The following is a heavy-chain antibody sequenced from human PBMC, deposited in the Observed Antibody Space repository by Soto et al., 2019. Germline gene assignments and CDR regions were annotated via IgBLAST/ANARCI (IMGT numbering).Heavy chain of an antibody. V-gene: IGHV3-30*18. CDR2: ISNDGSDK. J-gene: IGHJ3*01. CDR3: AKDQGIAASHGID. Sequence: PGGSLRLSCAASGFTFNNYGMHWVRQAPGKGLEWVAVISNDGSDKYYADSVKGRLTISRDNSKNTVYLQMNSLRAEDTAVYYCAKDQGIAASHGIDWGQGTMVTVS. D-gene: IGHD6-13*01. CDR1: GFTFNNYG.